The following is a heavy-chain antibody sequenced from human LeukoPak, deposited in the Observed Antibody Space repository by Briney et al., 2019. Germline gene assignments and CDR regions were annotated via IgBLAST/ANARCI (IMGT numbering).Heavy chain of an antibody. V-gene: IGHV4-30-4*01. D-gene: IGHD4-23*01. J-gene: IGHJ4*02. CDR1: GGSISSGDYY. CDR3: ARDGYGGNPYFDY. Sequence: SETLSLTCTVSGGSISSGDYYWSWIRQPPGKGLEWIGYIYYSGSTYYNPSLKSRVTISVDTSKNQFSLKLSSVTAADTAVYYCARDGYGGNPYFDYWGQGTLVTVSS. CDR2: IYYSGST.